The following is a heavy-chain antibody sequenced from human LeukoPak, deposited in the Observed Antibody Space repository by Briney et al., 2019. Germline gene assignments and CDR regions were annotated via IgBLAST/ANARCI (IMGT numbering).Heavy chain of an antibody. Sequence: ASVKVSCKASGYTFTSYGISWVRQAPGQGLEWMGWISAYNGNTNYAQKLQGRVTMTTDTSTSTAYMELRSLRSDDTAIYYCARDAIDFWSDYFDAFHIWGQGTMVTVSS. D-gene: IGHD3-3*01. V-gene: IGHV1-18*01. CDR3: ARDAIDFWSDYFDAFHI. CDR2: ISAYNGNT. J-gene: IGHJ3*02. CDR1: GYTFTSYG.